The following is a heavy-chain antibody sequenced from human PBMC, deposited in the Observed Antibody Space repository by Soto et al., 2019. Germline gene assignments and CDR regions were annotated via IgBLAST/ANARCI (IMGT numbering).Heavy chain of an antibody. CDR1: GGSISSYY. CDR3: ARHFADYGDYEPPDAFDI. Sequence: SETLSLTCTVSGGSISSYYWSWIRQPPGKGLEWIGYIYYSGSTNYNPSLKSRVTISVDTSKNQFSLKLSSVTAADTAVYYCARHFADYGDYEPPDAFDIWGQGTMVTVAS. V-gene: IGHV4-59*08. J-gene: IGHJ3*02. CDR2: IYYSGST. D-gene: IGHD4-17*01.